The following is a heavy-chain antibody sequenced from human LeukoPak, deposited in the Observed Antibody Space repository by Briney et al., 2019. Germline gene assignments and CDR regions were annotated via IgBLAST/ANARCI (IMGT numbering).Heavy chain of an antibody. CDR2: IYYSGST. J-gene: IGHJ2*01. CDR3: ARLGAMIVLVGTAYFDL. Sequence: SETLSLTCTVSGGSISSYYWSWIRQPPGKGLEWIGYIYYSGSTNYNPSLKSRVTISVDTSKNQFSLKLSSVTAADTAVYYCARLGAMIVLVGTAYFDLWGRGTLVTVSS. D-gene: IGHD3-22*01. V-gene: IGHV4-59*08. CDR1: GGSISSYY.